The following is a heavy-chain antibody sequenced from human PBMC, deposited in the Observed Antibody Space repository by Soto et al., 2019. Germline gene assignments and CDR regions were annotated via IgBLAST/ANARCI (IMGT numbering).Heavy chain of an antibody. V-gene: IGHV3-15*07. CDR3: TTDRPIAAAGILNLGKHNLRRKINYYGMDV. CDR2: IKSKTDGGTT. J-gene: IGHJ6*02. D-gene: IGHD6-13*01. Sequence: GGSLRLSCAASGFTFSNAWMNWVRQAPGKGLEWVGRIKSKTDGGTTDYAAPVKGRFTISRDDSKNTLYLQMNSLKTEDTAVYYCTTDRPIAAAGILNLGKHNLRRKINYYGMDVWGQGTTVTVSS. CDR1: GFTFSNAW.